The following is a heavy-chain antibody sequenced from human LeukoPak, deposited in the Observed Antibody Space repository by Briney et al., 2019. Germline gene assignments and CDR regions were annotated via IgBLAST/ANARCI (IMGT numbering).Heavy chain of an antibody. CDR3: ARDNFFGMHV. V-gene: IGHV3-21*01. J-gene: IGHJ6*02. Sequence: GGSLRLSCAASGFSFSNYALGWIRQAPGKGLQWVSSIINSSYIYYSDSVKGRFTISRDNTKNSLYLEMDRLSAEDTAVYYCARDNFFGMHVWGQGTTVTVSS. CDR2: IINSSYI. CDR1: GFSFSNYA.